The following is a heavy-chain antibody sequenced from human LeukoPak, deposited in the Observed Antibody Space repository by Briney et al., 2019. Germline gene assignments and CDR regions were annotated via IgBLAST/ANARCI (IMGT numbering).Heavy chain of an antibody. CDR2: INTDGGDT. CDR3: ARDEKIVGASGQDY. Sequence: RGESLKISCAASGFTFGSYWMHWVRQAPGKGLVWVSRINTDGGDTIYADSVKGRFTISRDNAKNTLFLQMNSLRAEDTAVYYCARDEKIVGASGQDYWGQGTLVTVSS. CDR1: GFTFGSYW. J-gene: IGHJ4*02. V-gene: IGHV3-74*01. D-gene: IGHD1-26*01.